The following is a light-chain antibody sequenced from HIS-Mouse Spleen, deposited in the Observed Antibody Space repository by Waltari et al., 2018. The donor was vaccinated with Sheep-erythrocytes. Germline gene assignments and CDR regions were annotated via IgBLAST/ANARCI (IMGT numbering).Light chain of an antibody. CDR1: SSDVGSYNL. V-gene: IGLV2-23*01. J-gene: IGLJ3*02. CDR2: EGS. Sequence: QSALTQPASVSGSPGQSITISCTGTSSDVGSYNLVSRYQQHPGKAPKLMIYEGSKRPSGVSNRCSGSKSGNTASLTISGLQAEDEADYYCCSYAGSSTPWVFGGGTKLTVL. CDR3: CSYAGSSTPWV.